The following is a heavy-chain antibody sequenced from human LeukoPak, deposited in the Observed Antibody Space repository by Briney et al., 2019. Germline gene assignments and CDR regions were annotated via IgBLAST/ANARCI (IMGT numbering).Heavy chain of an antibody. J-gene: IGHJ3*02. CDR1: GYTFTSYS. Sequence: ASVKVSCKASGYTFTSYSISWVRQAPGQGLEWMGRISAYNGNTNYAQKLQGRVTMTTDTSTSTAYMELRSLRSDDTAVYYCARDRGGIVVVVAVYDAFDIWGQGTMVTVSS. CDR2: ISAYNGNT. V-gene: IGHV1-18*04. D-gene: IGHD2-15*01. CDR3: ARDRGGIVVVVAVYDAFDI.